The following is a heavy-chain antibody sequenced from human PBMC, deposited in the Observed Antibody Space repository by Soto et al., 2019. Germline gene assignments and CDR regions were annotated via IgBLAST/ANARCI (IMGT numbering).Heavy chain of an antibody. CDR1: EYSFSTYW. CDR3: MRQVGVAADNWFHP. V-gene: IGHV5-51*01. D-gene: IGHD6-19*01. Sequence: GESLKSSCKGSEYSFSTYWIAWVRQMPGKGLEWMGIIYPGDSDTRYSPSCRGQVTISEDKSISPAYLQWSSLKVSDTAMYYCMRQVGVAADNWFHPWGQGTLVTVSS. CDR2: IYPGDSDT. J-gene: IGHJ5*02.